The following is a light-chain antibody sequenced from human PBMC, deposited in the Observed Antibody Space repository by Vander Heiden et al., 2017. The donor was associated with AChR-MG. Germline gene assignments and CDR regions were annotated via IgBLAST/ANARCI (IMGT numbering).Light chain of an antibody. CDR1: TSNIGAGYD. Sequence: QSVLTQPPSVSGAPGHRLTISCTGCTSNIGAGYDVPWYQQLPQTAPKLLIYGSSHRPSGVPDRFSGSKFGTSASLVITGLQAEDEADYYCQSYDTSLNAWVFGGGTRLTVL. CDR2: GSS. J-gene: IGLJ3*02. CDR3: QSYDTSLNAWV. V-gene: IGLV1-40*01.